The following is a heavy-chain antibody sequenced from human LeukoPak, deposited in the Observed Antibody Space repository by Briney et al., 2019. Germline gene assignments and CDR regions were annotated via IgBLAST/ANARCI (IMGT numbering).Heavy chain of an antibody. D-gene: IGHD1-26*01. CDR1: GYTFTGYY. CDR2: INPNSGGT. J-gene: IGHJ4*02. V-gene: IGHV1-2*06. Sequence: ASVKVSCTASGYTFTGYYMHWERQAPGQGLEWIGRINPNSGGTNYAQKFQGRVTMTRDTSISTAYMELSRLTSADTAVYYSARQPRFRSGSNPSPAPKENSGQGTLVTVSS. CDR3: ARQPRFRSGSNPSPAPKEN.